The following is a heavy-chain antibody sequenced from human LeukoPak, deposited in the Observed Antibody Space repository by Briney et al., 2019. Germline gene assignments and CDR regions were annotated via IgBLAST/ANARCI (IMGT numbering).Heavy chain of an antibody. CDR2: IIPIFGTA. D-gene: IGHD2-2*01. CDR3: ARMGPAAIVYWFDP. J-gene: IGHJ5*02. Sequence: ASVKVSCKASGGTFFSYAISWVRQAPGQTIEWMGGIIPIFGTANYVQKFQGRVTIAADGSTSTAYMELSSLRSEDTAVYYCARMGPAAIVYWFDPWGQGTLVTVSS. V-gene: IGHV1-69*13. CDR1: GGTFFSYA.